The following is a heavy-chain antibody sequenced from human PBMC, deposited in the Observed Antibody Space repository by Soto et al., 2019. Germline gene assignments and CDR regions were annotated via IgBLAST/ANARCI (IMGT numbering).Heavy chain of an antibody. D-gene: IGHD3-16*01. J-gene: IGHJ4*02. Sequence: PGGSLRLSCAASGFTFSSYSMNWVRQAPGKGLEWVSSISSSSSYIYYADSVKGRFTISRDNAKNSLYLQMNSLRAEDTAVYYCARDAPSYDYVWGPPDYWGQGTLVTVSS. CDR3: ARDAPSYDYVWGPPDY. V-gene: IGHV3-21*01. CDR1: GFTFSSYS. CDR2: ISSSSSYI.